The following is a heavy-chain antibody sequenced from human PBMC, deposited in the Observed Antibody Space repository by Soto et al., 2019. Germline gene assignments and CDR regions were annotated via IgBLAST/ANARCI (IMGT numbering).Heavy chain of an antibody. CDR1: GFTFSIYA. D-gene: IGHD6-19*01. Sequence: PGGSLSLSCAASGFTFSIYAMSWVRQAPGKGLEWVSAISGSGGSTYYADSVKGRFTISRDNSKNTLYLQMNSLRAEDTAVYYCAKEWYSSGWYDYFDYWGQGTLVTVSS. CDR2: ISGSGGST. J-gene: IGHJ4*02. V-gene: IGHV3-23*01. CDR3: AKEWYSSGWYDYFDY.